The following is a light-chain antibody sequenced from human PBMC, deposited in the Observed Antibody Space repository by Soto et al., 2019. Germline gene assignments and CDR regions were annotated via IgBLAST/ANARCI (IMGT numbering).Light chain of an antibody. V-gene: IGLV2-14*01. J-gene: IGLJ1*01. CDR3: SSYTSDNTYV. CDR2: DVS. CDR1: SSDVGAYNY. Sequence: QSALTQPASVSGSPGQSITISCCGTSSDVGAYNYVSWYQQHPGKAPRVMIYDVSNRPSGVSNRFSGSKSGNTATLTISGLQAEDEADYYCSSYTSDNTYVFATGTKLTVL.